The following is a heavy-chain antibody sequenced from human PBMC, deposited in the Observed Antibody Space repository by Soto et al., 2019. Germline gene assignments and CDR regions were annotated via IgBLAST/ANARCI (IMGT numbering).Heavy chain of an antibody. CDR3: ARLYYDRSGYYSFFDS. Sequence: QVQLVQSGAEVKKPWASVKVSCKASGYTFTVYYMHWVRQAPGQGLEWMGWINTNSGGTNYAQKFQGRVTMTRDTTISTAYMELSRLRSDDTAVYYCARLYYDRSGYYSFFDSWGPGTLVTVSS. CDR1: GYTFTVYY. CDR2: INTNSGGT. V-gene: IGHV1-2*02. J-gene: IGHJ4*02. D-gene: IGHD3-22*01.